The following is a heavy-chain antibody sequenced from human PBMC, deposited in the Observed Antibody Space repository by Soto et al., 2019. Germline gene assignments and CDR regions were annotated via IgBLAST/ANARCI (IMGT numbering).Heavy chain of an antibody. Sequence: PGGSLRLSCAASGFTFSSYGMHWVRQAPGKGLEWVAVIWYDGSNKYYADSVKGRFTISRDNSKNTLYLQMNSLRAEDTAVYYCARVTVTGDYYFDYWGQGTLVTVSS. CDR1: GFTFSSYG. D-gene: IGHD4-17*01. J-gene: IGHJ4*02. V-gene: IGHV3-33*01. CDR2: IWYDGSNK. CDR3: ARVTVTGDYYFDY.